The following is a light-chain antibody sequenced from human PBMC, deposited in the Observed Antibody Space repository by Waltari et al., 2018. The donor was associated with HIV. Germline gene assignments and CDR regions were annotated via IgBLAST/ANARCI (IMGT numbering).Light chain of an antibody. J-gene: IGKJ1*01. CDR1: QNIRNY. CDR2: DAS. CDR3: QQRSNWPGT. V-gene: IGKV3-11*01. Sequence: ELVLTQSPVTLSLSPGEGANLSCSASQNIRNYLGWYQQRSGQPPRLLIYDASTQATGIPDRFTGSGSGTDFTLTSDSLEPEDFAMYYCQQRSNWPGTFGPGTRVDVK.